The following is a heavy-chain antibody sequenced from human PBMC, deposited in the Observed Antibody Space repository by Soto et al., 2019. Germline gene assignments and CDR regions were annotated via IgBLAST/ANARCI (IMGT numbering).Heavy chain of an antibody. V-gene: IGHV3-30-3*01. CDR2: ISYDGSDK. D-gene: IGHD4-17*01. Sequence: QVQLVESGGGVVQPGRSLRLSCVASGFTFSRYAIHWVRQAPGKGLEWVAVISYDGSDKYYADSVKGRFTISRDNSKNTLDLQMNSLRPDDTAVYYCARDYGDYDFLDYWGQGTLVTVSS. CDR3: ARDYGDYDFLDY. J-gene: IGHJ4*02. CDR1: GFTFSRYA.